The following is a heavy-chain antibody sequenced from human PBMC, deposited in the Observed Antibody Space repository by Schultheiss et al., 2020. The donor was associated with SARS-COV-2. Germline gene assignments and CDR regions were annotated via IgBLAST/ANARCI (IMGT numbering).Heavy chain of an antibody. D-gene: IGHD2-21*01. CDR1: GFIFSSYW. J-gene: IGHJ4*02. CDR3: VRDCGGDCWRY. V-gene: IGHV3-7*01. Sequence: GGSLRLSCVASGFIFSSYWMSWVRQAPGKGLEWVANIKEDGSEKYYVASVRGRFTISRDNAKNSLYLQMNSLRAEDTAMYYCVRDCGGDCWRYWGQGALVTVSS. CDR2: IKEDGSEK.